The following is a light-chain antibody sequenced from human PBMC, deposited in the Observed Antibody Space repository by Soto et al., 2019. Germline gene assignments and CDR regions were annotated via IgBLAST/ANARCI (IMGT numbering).Light chain of an antibody. J-gene: IGKJ4*01. Sequence: DIQMTQSPSSLSASVGDRVTISCRASQPISTYLNWYQQKPGKAPKLLIYASSSLQSGVPSRFSGSESGTYFTLTIASLQPEDFATYYCQQTFSAPLTFGGGTKVEIK. V-gene: IGKV1-39*01. CDR1: QPISTY. CDR3: QQTFSAPLT. CDR2: ASS.